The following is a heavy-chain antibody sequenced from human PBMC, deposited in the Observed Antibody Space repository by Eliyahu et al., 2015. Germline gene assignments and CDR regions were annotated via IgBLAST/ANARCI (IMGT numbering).Heavy chain of an antibody. CDR1: XXXXTXIGVG. D-gene: IGHD6-6*01. CDR3: ASYRSSSGDFFDS. CDR2: IYWDNDK. Sequence: QITLKESGPTLVKPTQTLTLTCTFSXXXXTXIGVGAGWIRQPPGKALEWLAXIYWDNDKRYRPSLKSRLTITRDTSKNQVFLTMTDMDPVDTATYYCASYRSSSGDFFDSWGQGILVTVSS. J-gene: IGHJ4*02. V-gene: IGHV2-5*02.